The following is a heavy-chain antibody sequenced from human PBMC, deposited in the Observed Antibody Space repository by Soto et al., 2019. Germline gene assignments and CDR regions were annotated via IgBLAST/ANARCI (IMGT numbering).Heavy chain of an antibody. D-gene: IGHD1-1*01. J-gene: IGHJ6*03. V-gene: IGHV3-23*01. CDR2: IGSTGAVT. CDR1: GFSFSSHG. Sequence: GGSLRLSCAASGFSFSSHGMNWVRQAPGKGLEWVSKIGSTGAVTVYADSVKGRFTISRDNTKNTLYLQMNGLRAEDTATYYCAKPLGTTWYYYYYMEVWGKGTTVTVSS. CDR3: AKPLGTTWYYYYYMEV.